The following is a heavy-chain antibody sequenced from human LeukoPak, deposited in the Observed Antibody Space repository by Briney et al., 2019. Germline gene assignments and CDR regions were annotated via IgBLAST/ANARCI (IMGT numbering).Heavy chain of an antibody. CDR1: GFTFSSYS. V-gene: IGHV3-21*01. D-gene: IGHD3-22*01. CDR2: ISSRSSYI. CDR3: TRDRDDDSSGSIDDAFDI. Sequence: PGGSLRLSCAAYGFTFSSYSMNWVRQAPGKGLEWVSSISSRSSYIYNADSVKGRFTISRNNAKNSLYLQMNSLRAEDTAVYYCTRDRDDDSSGSIDDAFDIWGQGTMVTVSS. J-gene: IGHJ3*02.